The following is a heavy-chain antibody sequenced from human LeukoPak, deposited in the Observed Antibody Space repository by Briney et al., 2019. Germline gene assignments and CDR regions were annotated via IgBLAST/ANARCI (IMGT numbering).Heavy chain of an antibody. D-gene: IGHD3-9*01. J-gene: IGHJ4*02. CDR3: SRSLTGFFRGFDS. CDR2: ISGGGVTT. Sequence: GGSLGLSCAASGFTFSNYAMSWVRQAPGMGLEWVSAISGGGVTTYYADSVKGRFTISRDNSQNTLYPQMNSLRAEDTALYYCSRSLTGFFRGFDSWGQGALVTVSS. CDR1: GFTFSNYA. V-gene: IGHV3-23*01.